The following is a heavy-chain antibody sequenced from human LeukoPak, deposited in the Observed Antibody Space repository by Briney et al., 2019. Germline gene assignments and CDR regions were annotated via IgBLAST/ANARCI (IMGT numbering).Heavy chain of an antibody. Sequence: ASVKVSCKASGGTFSSYAISWVRQAPGQGLEWMGGIIPIFGTANYAQKFQGRVTITADESTSTAYMELSSLRSEDTAVYYCARVKAVAVTDWYFDLWGRGTLVTVSS. V-gene: IGHV1-69*13. CDR3: ARVKAVAVTDWYFDL. D-gene: IGHD6-19*01. J-gene: IGHJ2*01. CDR1: GGTFSSYA. CDR2: IIPIFGTA.